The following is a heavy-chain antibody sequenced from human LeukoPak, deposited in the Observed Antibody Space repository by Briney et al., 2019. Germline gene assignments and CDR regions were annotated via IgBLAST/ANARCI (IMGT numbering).Heavy chain of an antibody. J-gene: IGHJ2*01. CDR1: GGSFSGYY. V-gene: IGHV4-34*01. CDR2: INHSGST. CDR3: ARVLEGSSGQHWYLDL. Sequence: SETLSLTCAVYGGSFSGYYWSWIRQPPGKGLEWIGEINHSGSTNYNPSLKSRVTISVDTSKNQFSLKLSSVTAADTAVYYCARVLEGSSGQHWYLDLWGRGTLVTVSS. D-gene: IGHD6-19*01.